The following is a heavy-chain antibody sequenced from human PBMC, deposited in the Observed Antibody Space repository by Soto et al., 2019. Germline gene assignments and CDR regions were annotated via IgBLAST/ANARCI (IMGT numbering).Heavy chain of an antibody. CDR1: GFTFSDYA. CDR2: VSHDGRNT. CDR3: AKGGRQWLVTSDFNY. D-gene: IGHD6-19*01. Sequence: VQLVESGGGVVQPGRSLRLSCAASGFTFSDYAMHWVRQAPGKGLEWVAVVSHDGRNTHYADSVKGRFTISRDSSKNTVSLEMTSLRAADTAVYYCAKGGRQWLVTSDFNYWGQGSLVTVSS. J-gene: IGHJ4*02. V-gene: IGHV3-30*18.